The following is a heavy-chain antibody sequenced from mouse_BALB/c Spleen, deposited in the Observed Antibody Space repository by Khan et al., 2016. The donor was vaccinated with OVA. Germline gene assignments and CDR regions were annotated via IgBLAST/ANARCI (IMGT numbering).Heavy chain of an antibody. J-gene: IGHJ4*01. D-gene: IGHD2-14*01. CDR2: ISSTGGT. Sequence: EVELVESGPGLVKPSQSLSLTCTVTGYSITSDYAWNWIRQFPGNKLEWMGYISSTGGTSYNPSLKSRISITRDTSKNQFFLQLKSVTAEDTATYCCARSLYYSYGYALDCWGRGTLVTVSS. CDR3: ARSLYYSYGYALDC. V-gene: IGHV3-2*02. CDR1: GYSITSDYA.